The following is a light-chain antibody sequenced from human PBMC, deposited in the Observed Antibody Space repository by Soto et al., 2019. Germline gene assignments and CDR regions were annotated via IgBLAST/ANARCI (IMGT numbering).Light chain of an antibody. CDR1: SSKVGGYNF. V-gene: IGLV2-23*02. J-gene: IGLJ2*01. Sequence: QSALTQPASVSGSPGQSITISCTGTSSKVGGYNFVSWYQQHPGKAPKLLIYEVNKRPSGVSNRFSGSKSDNTASLTISGVQAEDEADYYCCSYGGDRIFGGGTKVTVL. CDR2: EVN. CDR3: CSYGGDRI.